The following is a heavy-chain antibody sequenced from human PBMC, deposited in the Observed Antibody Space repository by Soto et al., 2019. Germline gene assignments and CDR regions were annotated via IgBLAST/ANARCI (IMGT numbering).Heavy chain of an antibody. J-gene: IGHJ5*02. Sequence: ASVKVSCKASGYTFTSYYMHWVRQAPGQGLEWMGIINPSGGSTSYAQKFQGRVTMTRDTSTSTVYMELSSLGSEDTAVYYCARDGRVVGATRYNWFDPWGQGTLVTVSS. D-gene: IGHD1-26*01. CDR2: INPSGGST. CDR1: GYTFTSYY. CDR3: ARDGRVVGATRYNWFDP. V-gene: IGHV1-46*01.